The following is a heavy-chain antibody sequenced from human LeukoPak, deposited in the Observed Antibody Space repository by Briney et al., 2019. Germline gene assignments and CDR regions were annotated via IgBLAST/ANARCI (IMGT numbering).Heavy chain of an antibody. CDR2: ISSSGSTI. CDR3: ATPPLRYFDWTIN. D-gene: IGHD3-9*01. CDR1: GFTFSSYE. V-gene: IGHV3-48*03. Sequence: GGSLRLSCAASGFTFSSYEMNWVRQAPGKGLEWVSYISSSGSTIYYADSVKGRFTISRDNAKNSLYLQMYSLRAEDTAVYYCATPPLRYFDWTINWGQGTLVTVSS. J-gene: IGHJ4*02.